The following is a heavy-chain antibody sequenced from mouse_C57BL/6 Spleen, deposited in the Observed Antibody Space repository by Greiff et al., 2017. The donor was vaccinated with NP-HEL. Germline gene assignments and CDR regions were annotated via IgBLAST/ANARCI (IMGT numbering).Heavy chain of an antibody. CDR3: ARERGLITTVVAHRYFDV. D-gene: IGHD1-1*01. Sequence: VQLQQSGAELVRPGSSVKLSCKASGYTFTSYWMDWVKQRPGQGLEWIGNIYPSDSETHYNQKFKDKATLTVDKSSSTAYMQLSSLTSEDSAVYYCARERGLITTVVAHRYFDVWGTGTTVTVSS. J-gene: IGHJ1*03. CDR2: IYPSDSET. V-gene: IGHV1-61*01. CDR1: GYTFTSYW.